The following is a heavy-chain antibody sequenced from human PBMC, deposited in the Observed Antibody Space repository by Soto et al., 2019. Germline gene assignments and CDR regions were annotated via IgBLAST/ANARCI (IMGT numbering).Heavy chain of an antibody. CDR3: ARAGSGGDYVDY. CDR2: IYYSGST. J-gene: IGHJ4*02. D-gene: IGHD3-10*01. Sequence: PSETLSLTCTVSGGSISSYYWSWIRQPPGKGLEWIGYIYYSGSTNYNTSLKSRVTISVDTSKKQFSLKLSSVTAADTAVYYCARAGSGGDYVDYWGQGTLVTVSS. V-gene: IGHV4-59*01. CDR1: GGSISSYY.